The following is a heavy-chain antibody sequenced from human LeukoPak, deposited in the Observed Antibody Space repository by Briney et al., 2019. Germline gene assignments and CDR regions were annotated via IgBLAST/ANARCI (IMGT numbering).Heavy chain of an antibody. V-gene: IGHV1-2*04. Sequence: ASVKVSCKASEYTFTGYYMHWVRQAPGQGLEWMGWINPNSGGTNYAQKFQGWVTMTRDTSISTAYMELSRLRSDDTAVYYCARALWFADYYDSSGALDYWGQGTLVTVSS. J-gene: IGHJ4*02. CDR2: INPNSGGT. CDR1: EYTFTGYY. CDR3: ARALWFADYYDSSGALDY. D-gene: IGHD3-22*01.